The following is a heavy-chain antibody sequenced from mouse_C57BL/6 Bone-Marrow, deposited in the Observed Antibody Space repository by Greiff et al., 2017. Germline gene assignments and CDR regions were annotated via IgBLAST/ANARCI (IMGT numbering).Heavy chain of an antibody. Sequence: VQLKESGAELARPGASVKLSCKASGYTFTSYGISWVKQRTGQGLEWIGEIYPRSGNTYYNEKFKGKATLTADKSSSTAYMELRSLTSEDSAVYFCARPDITTVVGVRDDWGQGTTLTVSS. D-gene: IGHD1-1*01. V-gene: IGHV1-81*01. J-gene: IGHJ2*01. CDR3: ARPDITTVVGVRDD. CDR1: GYTFTSYG. CDR2: IYPRSGNT.